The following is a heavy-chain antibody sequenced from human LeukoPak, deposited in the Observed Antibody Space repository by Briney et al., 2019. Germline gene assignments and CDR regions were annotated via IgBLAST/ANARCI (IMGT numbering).Heavy chain of an antibody. Sequence: PSETLSLTCTVSGGSISSGDYYWSWIRQPPGKGLEWIGYIYYSGSTNYNPSLKSRVTISVDTSKNQFSLKLSSVTAADTAVYYCARWGEYYYGSGRSPQHWFDPWGQGTLVTVSS. CDR3: ARWGEYYYGSGRSPQHWFDP. CDR1: GGSISSGDYY. J-gene: IGHJ5*02. D-gene: IGHD3-10*01. CDR2: IYYSGST. V-gene: IGHV4-61*08.